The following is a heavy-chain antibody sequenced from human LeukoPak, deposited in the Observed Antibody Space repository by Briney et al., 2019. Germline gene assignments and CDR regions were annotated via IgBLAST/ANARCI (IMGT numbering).Heavy chain of an antibody. CDR1: GGTFSSYA. J-gene: IGHJ5*02. V-gene: IGHV1-69*05. Sequence: SVKVSCKASGGTFSSYAISWVRQAPGQGLGWMGGIIPIFGTANYAQKFQARVTITTDESTSTAYMELSSLRSEDTAVYYCARVVLRHLEWLPTSRHWFDPWGQGTLVTVSS. D-gene: IGHD3-3*01. CDR2: IIPIFGTA. CDR3: ARVVLRHLEWLPTSRHWFDP.